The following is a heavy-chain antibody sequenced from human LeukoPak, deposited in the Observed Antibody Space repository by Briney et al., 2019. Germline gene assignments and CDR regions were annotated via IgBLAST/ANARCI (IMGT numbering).Heavy chain of an antibody. CDR3: ARDQDIVVVPAATPAD. CDR1: GYTFTSYD. J-gene: IGHJ4*02. Sequence: ASVKVSCKASGYTFTSYDINWVRQATGQGLEWMGWMNPNSGNTGYAQKFQGRVTMTRNTSISTAYMELSSLRSEDTAVYYCARDQDIVVVPAATPADWGQGTLVTVSS. CDR2: MNPNSGNT. V-gene: IGHV1-8*01. D-gene: IGHD2-2*01.